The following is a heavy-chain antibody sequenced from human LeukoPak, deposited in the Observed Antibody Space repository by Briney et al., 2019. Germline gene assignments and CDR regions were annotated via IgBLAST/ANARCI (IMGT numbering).Heavy chain of an antibody. J-gene: IGHJ4*02. CDR3: AASAWDY. D-gene: IGHD3-10*01. CDR2: ISYDGSNK. Sequence: PGRSLRLSCAASGFTFSSYGMHWVRQAPRKGLEWVAVISYDGSNKYYADSVKGRFTISRDNSKNTLYLQMNSLRAEDTAVYYCAASAWDYWGQGTLVTVSS. V-gene: IGHV3-30*03. CDR1: GFTFSSYG.